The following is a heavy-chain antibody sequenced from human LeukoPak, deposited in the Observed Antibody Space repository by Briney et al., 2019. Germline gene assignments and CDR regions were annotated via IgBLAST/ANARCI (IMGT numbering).Heavy chain of an antibody. D-gene: IGHD5-24*01. V-gene: IGHV4-4*07. J-gene: IGHJ4*02. Sequence: SETLSLTCTVSGGSISSYYWSWIRQPAGKGLEWIGRIYTSGSTNYNPSLKSRVTMSVDTSKNQFSLKLSSVTAADTAMYYCARGRVEMATIDFDYWGQGTLVTVSS. CDR1: GGSISSYY. CDR3: ARGRVEMATIDFDY. CDR2: IYTSGST.